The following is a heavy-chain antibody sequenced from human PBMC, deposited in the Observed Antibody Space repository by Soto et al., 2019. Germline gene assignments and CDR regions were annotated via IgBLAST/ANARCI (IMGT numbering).Heavy chain of an antibody. Sequence: QVKLQESGPGLVKPSGTLSLTCAASGGSISSSNWWSWVRQPPGKGLEWMGEIYHTGSTNYNPSLKSRVTLSVDKSNIRLSLKLSSVTAADTAVYYCAKCVVGTSSYNSWGQGTLVSVSS. CDR3: AKCVVGTSSYNS. CDR1: GGSISSSNW. D-gene: IGHD2-2*02. CDR2: IYHTGST. V-gene: IGHV4-4*02. J-gene: IGHJ4*02.